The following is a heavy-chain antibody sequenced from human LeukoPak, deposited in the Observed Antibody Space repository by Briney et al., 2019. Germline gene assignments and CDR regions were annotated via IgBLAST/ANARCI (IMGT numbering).Heavy chain of an antibody. J-gene: IGHJ5*02. D-gene: IGHD6-6*01. CDR1: GGSINGQY. CDR3: VRWKYSSSPHWFDP. CDR2: IYYSGIT. V-gene: IGHV4-59*11. Sequence: SETLSLTCTVSGGSINGQYWSWIRQPPGKGLEWIGYIYYSGITNYNPSLKGRVTMSVDTSKNQFSLKLRSVTAADTAVYFCVRWKYSSSPHWFDPWGQGTLVTVSS.